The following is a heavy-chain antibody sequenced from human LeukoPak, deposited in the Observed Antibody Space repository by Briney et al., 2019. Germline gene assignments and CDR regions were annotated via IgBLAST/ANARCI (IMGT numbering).Heavy chain of an antibody. V-gene: IGHV1-24*01. CDR3: ATANYRSGAFDY. CDR1: GCTLTELS. J-gene: IGHJ4*02. Sequence: GASVKVSCKVSGCTLTELSMHWVRQAPGKGLEWMGGFDPEDGETIYAQKLQGRVTMTEDTSTDTAYMELSSLRSEDTAVYYCATANYRSGAFDYWGQGTLVTVSS. D-gene: IGHD4/OR15-4a*01. CDR2: FDPEDGET.